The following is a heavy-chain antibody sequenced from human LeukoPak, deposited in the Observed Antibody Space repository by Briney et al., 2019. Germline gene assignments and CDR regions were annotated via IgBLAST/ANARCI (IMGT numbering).Heavy chain of an antibody. D-gene: IGHD1-26*01. CDR2: ISASGVMT. J-gene: IGHJ4*02. V-gene: IGHV3-23*01. Sequence: WGSLRLSCAASGFTFSSYAMSWVRQGPGKGLEWVSSISASGVMTYYADSVKGRFTVSRDNSKSSLYLQMSSLTAADTAVYYCAKDRSIGTYYTFDHWGQGTLVTVSS. CDR1: GFTFSSYA. CDR3: AKDRSIGTYYTFDH.